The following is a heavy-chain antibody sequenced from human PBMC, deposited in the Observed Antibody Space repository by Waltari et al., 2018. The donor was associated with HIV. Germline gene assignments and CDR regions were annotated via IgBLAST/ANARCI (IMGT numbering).Heavy chain of an antibody. D-gene: IGHD2-21*02. J-gene: IGHJ4*02. V-gene: IGHV3-15*01. CDR2: IKSSTDGGTI. CDR1: GLTFRDAW. CDR3: TTDYWVVTAY. Sequence: EVQLVESGGGLVKPGGSLSLSCAASGLTFRDAWMNWVRQAPGKGLEWVGRIKSSTDGGTIDYAAPVKGRFTISRDDSKNTLYLQMNSLKTEDTAVYFCTTDYWVVTAYWGQGILVTVSS.